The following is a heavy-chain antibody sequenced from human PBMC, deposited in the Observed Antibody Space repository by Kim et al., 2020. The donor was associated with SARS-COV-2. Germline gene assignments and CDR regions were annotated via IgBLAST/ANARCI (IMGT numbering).Heavy chain of an antibody. CDR3: VGNHFC. V-gene: IGHV3-30*04. CDR1: GFTFSSYA. J-gene: IGHJ4*02. CDR2: ISYDGSNK. D-gene: IGHD3-3*01. Sequence: GGSLRLSCAASGFTFSSYAMHWVRQAPGKGLEWVAVISYDGSNKYYADSVKGRFTISRDNSKNTLYLQMNSLRAEDTAVYYCVGNHFCWGQGTLVTVSS.